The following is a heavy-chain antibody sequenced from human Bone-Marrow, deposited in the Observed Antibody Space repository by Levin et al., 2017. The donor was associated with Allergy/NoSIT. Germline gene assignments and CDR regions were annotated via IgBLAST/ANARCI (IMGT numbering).Heavy chain of an antibody. CDR1: GGPTNGTEHF. V-gene: IGHV4-31*03. CDR3: TRSMYEYYFDL. Sequence: KPSETLSLTCTVSGGPTNGTEHFWGWIRQSPGKGLEWIGYIYYAGLSFYNPSLERRVTISLDTPKSQFSLKLTSLTAADTAVYYCTRSMYEYYFDLWGQGILVTVSS. J-gene: IGHJ1*01. CDR2: IYYAGLS. D-gene: IGHD3-9*01.